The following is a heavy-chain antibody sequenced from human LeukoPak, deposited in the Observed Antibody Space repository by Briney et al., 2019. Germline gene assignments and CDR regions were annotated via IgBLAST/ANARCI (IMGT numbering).Heavy chain of an antibody. J-gene: IGHJ4*02. Sequence: ASVKVSCKASGYTFTSYDINWVRQATGQGLEWMGWMNPNSGNTGYAQKFQGRVTMTRNTSISTAYMELSSLRSEDTAVYYCARGIGSTTVTTLENYFDYWGQGTLVTVSS. D-gene: IGHD4-17*01. CDR1: GYTFTSYD. V-gene: IGHV1-8*01. CDR3: ARGIGSTTVTTLENYFDY. CDR2: MNPNSGNT.